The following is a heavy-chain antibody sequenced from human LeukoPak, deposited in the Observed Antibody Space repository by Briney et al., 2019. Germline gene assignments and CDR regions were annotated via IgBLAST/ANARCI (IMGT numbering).Heavy chain of an antibody. V-gene: IGHV3-13*04. CDR3: TRRMRGLGSYSDAFDI. D-gene: IGHD3-10*01. CDR2: IDTAGGT. J-gene: IGHJ3*02. Sequence: GGSQRLSCAASGFTFSSYDMHWVRQGPGKGLERVSGIDTAGGTYYAGSVKGRFTISRENAKNSFYLQMNSLRAGDTAVYFCTRRMRGLGSYSDAFDIWGQGTMVTVSS. CDR1: GFTFSSYD.